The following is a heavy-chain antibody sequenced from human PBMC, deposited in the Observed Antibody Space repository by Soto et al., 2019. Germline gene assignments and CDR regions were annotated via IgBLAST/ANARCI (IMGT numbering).Heavy chain of an antibody. CDR3: ARNGWSSRGRQFDH. V-gene: IGHV2-70*04. CDR1: GFSLGTTGMR. CDR2: IDWDDDK. J-gene: IGHJ4*02. Sequence: SGPTLVNPTQTLTLTCTFSGFSLGTTGMRVSWIRQPPGKALEWLARIDWDDDKFYSTSLKTRLTISKDTSKNQVVLRMTNMDPADTPTYYRARNGWSSRGRQFDHRGQGTLVPVS. D-gene: IGHD6-19*01.